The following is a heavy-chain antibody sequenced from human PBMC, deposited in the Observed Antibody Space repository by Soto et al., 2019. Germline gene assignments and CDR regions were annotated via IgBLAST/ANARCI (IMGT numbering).Heavy chain of an antibody. Sequence: GGSLRLSCAASGFTFDDYAMHWVRQAPGKGLEWVSGISWNSGSIGYADSVKGRFTISRDNAKNSLYLQMNSLRAEDTALYYCAKDKEANTAMDKTHFDYWGQGTLVTVSS. V-gene: IGHV3-9*01. CDR1: GFTFDDYA. CDR3: AKDKEANTAMDKTHFDY. J-gene: IGHJ4*02. D-gene: IGHD5-18*01. CDR2: ISWNSGSI.